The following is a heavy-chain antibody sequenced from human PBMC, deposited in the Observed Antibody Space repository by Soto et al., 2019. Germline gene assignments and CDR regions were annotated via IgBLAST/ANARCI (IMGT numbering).Heavy chain of an antibody. Sequence: GGSLRLSCAASGFTFSSYGMHWVRQAPGKGLEWVAVIWYDGSNKYYADSVKGRFTISRDNSKNTLYLQMNSLRAEDTAVYYCAKDPIYNWNPNWFDPWGQGTLVTVSS. CDR2: IWYDGSNK. D-gene: IGHD1-20*01. V-gene: IGHV3-33*06. J-gene: IGHJ5*02. CDR1: GFTFSSYG. CDR3: AKDPIYNWNPNWFDP.